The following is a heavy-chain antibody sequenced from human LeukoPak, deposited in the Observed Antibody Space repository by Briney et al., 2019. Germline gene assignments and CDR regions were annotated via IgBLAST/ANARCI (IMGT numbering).Heavy chain of an antibody. CDR2: ISSSGGST. V-gene: IGHV3-23*01. J-gene: IGHJ4*02. Sequence: GGSLRLSCVASRFTFSSYAMSWVRQAPGKGPEWVSGISSSGGSTYYADSVKGRFTISRDNSKNTLYLHMNSLRAEDTAVYYCATDPQITNWYDYFDFWGQGTLVTVSS. CDR3: ATDPQITNWYDYFDF. D-gene: IGHD1-1*01. CDR1: RFTFSSYA.